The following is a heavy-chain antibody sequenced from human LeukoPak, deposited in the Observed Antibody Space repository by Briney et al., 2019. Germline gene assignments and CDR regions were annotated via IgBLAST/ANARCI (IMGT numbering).Heavy chain of an antibody. CDR2: ISPSGGIT. V-gene: IGHV3-23*01. J-gene: IGHJ4*02. CDR3: AKDLRSSADSKMGAADY. D-gene: IGHD1-26*01. CDR1: GFTFSTYG. Sequence: GGSLRLSCAASGFTFSTYGMNWVRQAPGKGLEWVSGISPSGGITYYTDSVEGRFTISRDSSKNTLYLQMNSLRAEDTAVYYCAKDLRSSADSKMGAADYWGQGTLVTVSS.